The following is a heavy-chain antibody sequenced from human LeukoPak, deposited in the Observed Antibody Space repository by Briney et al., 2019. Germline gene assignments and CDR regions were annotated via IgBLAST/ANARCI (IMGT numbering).Heavy chain of an antibody. CDR1: GDSVSSNSAA. Sequence: SQTLSLTCAISGDSVSSNSAAWNWIRQSPSRGLEWLGRTYYRSKWYNDYAVSVKSRITINPDTSKNQFSLQLNSVTPEDTAVYYCAREPTVGGSWYGSYFDYWGQGTLVTVSS. D-gene: IGHD6-13*01. J-gene: IGHJ4*02. CDR2: TYYRSKWYN. V-gene: IGHV6-1*01. CDR3: AREPTVGGSWYGSYFDY.